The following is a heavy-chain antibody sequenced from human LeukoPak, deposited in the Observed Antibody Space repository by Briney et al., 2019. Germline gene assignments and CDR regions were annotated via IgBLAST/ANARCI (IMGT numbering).Heavy chain of an antibody. V-gene: IGHV4-38-2*02. CDR3: AGDCRNYYDSSGYYLFDY. CDR2: VYRRGST. CDR1: GYSIGSGYY. Sequence: SETLSLTCAVSGYSIGSGYYWGWIRQPPGKGLEWIGSVYRRGSTYYTPSLKSRVTISLDTSKNQFSLKLSSVTVADTAVYYCAGDCRNYYDSSGYYLFDYWGQGTLVTVSS. D-gene: IGHD3-22*01. J-gene: IGHJ4*02.